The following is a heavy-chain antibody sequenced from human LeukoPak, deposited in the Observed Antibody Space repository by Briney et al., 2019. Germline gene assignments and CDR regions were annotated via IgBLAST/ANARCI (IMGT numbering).Heavy chain of an antibody. V-gene: IGHV4-4*07. D-gene: IGHD5-12*01. CDR1: GGSISSYY. J-gene: IGHJ4*02. CDR3: AGVPYSAYRNYYFDY. CDR2: IYTSGST. Sequence: SETLSLTCTVSGGSISSYYWSWIRQPAGKGLEWIGRIYTSGSTNYNPSLKSRVTISLDTSKNQFSLKLSSVTAADTAVYYCAGVPYSAYRNYYFDYWGQGTLVTVSS.